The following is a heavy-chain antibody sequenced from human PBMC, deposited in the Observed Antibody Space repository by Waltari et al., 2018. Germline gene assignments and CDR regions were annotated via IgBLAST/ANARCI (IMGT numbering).Heavy chain of an antibody. Sequence: QVHLVQSRAEVKKPGASVKVSCKASGYTFTSYGISWVRQAPGQGLEWMGWISAYNGNTNYAQKLQGRVTMTTDTSTSTAYMELRSLRSDDTAVYYCARSDLSYYYDSSGYYLDYWGQGTLVIVSS. V-gene: IGHV1-18*01. CDR3: ARSDLSYYYDSSGYYLDY. D-gene: IGHD3-22*01. CDR2: ISAYNGNT. CDR1: GYTFTSYG. J-gene: IGHJ4*02.